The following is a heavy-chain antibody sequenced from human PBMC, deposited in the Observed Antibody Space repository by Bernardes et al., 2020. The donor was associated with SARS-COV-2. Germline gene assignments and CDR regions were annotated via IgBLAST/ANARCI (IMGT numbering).Heavy chain of an antibody. CDR2: INSDGTST. CDR3: ATTQEGYFDY. V-gene: IGHV3-74*01. CDR1: GFTFSNYW. J-gene: IGHJ4*02. Sequence: GGSLRLSCAASGFTFSNYWMHWVRQAPGKGLLWVSRINSDGTSTYYADSVKGRFTISRDNAKNTLYLQMSSLRAEDTAVYYCATTQEGYFDYWGQGTLVIVSS.